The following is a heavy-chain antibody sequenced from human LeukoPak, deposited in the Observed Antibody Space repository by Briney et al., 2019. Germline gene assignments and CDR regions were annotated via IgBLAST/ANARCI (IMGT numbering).Heavy chain of an antibody. CDR2: INPSGGST. J-gene: IGHJ6*02. CDR3: ARDPGYGSGSYYPRYYYYGMDV. D-gene: IGHD3-10*01. CDR1: GYTFTSYY. V-gene: IGHV1-46*01. Sequence: GASVKVSCKASGYTFTSYYMHWVRQAPGQGLEWMGIINPSGGSTSYAQKFQGRVTMTRDTSTSTVYMELSSLRSEDTAVYYCARDPGYGSGSYYPRYYYYGMDVWGQGTTVTVSS.